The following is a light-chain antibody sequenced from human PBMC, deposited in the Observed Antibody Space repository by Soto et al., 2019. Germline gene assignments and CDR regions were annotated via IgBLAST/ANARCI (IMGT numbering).Light chain of an antibody. V-gene: IGLV2-23*01. CDR1: SSDVGSYNL. Sequence: QSVLTQPASVSGSPGQSITISCTGTSSDVGSYNLVSWYQQHPGKAPKLMIYEGSKRPSGVSNRFSGSKSGNTASLTISGLQAEAEADYYCCSYAGSSTSSVFGTGTKLTVL. J-gene: IGLJ1*01. CDR3: CSYAGSSTSSV. CDR2: EGS.